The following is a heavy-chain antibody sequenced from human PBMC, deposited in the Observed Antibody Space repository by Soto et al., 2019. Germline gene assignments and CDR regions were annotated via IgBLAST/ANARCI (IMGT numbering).Heavy chain of an antibody. CDR2: IYTGRDT. Sequence: GSLRLSCTASGXIASTTLMYWVRQAPGKGLEWVSFIYTGRDTYYADTVKGQFTTSRYDSKNTVHLHMNSMRADDTAVYYCARYPASTSDYGLAVWGQGTTVTVSS. CDR3: ARYPASTSDYGLAV. CDR1: GXIASTTL. J-gene: IGHJ6*02. D-gene: IGHD2-2*01. V-gene: IGHV3-53*01.